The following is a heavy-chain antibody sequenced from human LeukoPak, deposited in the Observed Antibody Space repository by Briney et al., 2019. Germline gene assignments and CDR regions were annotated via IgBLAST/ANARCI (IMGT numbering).Heavy chain of an antibody. CDR3: ARTNWGHVDY. V-gene: IGHV4-4*02. CDR2: IYHSGST. CDR1: GGSISSSNW. J-gene: IGHJ4*02. D-gene: IGHD7-27*01. Sequence: SGTLSLTCAVSGGSISSSNWWSWVRQPPGKGLEWIGEIYHSGSTNYNPSLKNRVTILVDKSKNQFSLKLSSVTAADTAVYYCARTNWGHVDYWGQGTLITVSS.